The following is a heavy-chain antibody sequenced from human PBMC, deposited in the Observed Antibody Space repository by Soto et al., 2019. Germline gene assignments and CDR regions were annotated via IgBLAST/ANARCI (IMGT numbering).Heavy chain of an antibody. J-gene: IGHJ4*02. CDR1: GFTFSDYS. CDR2: ITSSTGAM. Sequence: PGGSLRLSCAASGFTFSDYSMNWVRQAPGKGLEWVSYITSSTGAMYYADSVKGRFTISRDNAKNSLYLQMNSLRAEDTALYFCVRDSAYAFDYWGQGALVTVSS. D-gene: IGHD3-10*01. CDR3: VRDSAYAFDY. V-gene: IGHV3-48*01.